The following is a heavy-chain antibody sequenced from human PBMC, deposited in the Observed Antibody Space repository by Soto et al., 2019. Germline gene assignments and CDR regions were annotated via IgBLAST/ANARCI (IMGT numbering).Heavy chain of an antibody. CDR3: TTRGATAFALDV. CDR2: IKSKTDGGTT. J-gene: IGHJ6*02. D-gene: IGHD3-10*01. Sequence: EVQLVESGGGLGKPGGSLRLSCAASGFTFTNTWMNWVRQAPGKGLEWVGRIKSKTDGGTTDYAAPVKGRFTISRDDIKNTLYLQMNSLKTEDTAVYYCTTRGATAFALDVWGQGTTVTVSS. V-gene: IGHV3-15*07. CDR1: GFTFTNTW.